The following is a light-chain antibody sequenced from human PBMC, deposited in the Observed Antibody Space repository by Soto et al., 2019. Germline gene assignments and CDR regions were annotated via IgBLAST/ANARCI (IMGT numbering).Light chain of an antibody. V-gene: IGLV1-51*01. CDR1: SSNLGNNY. J-gene: IGLJ1*01. CDR3: GTWDNSRRAGYV. Sequence: QSALTQPPSVSAAPGQKVTVSCSGSSSNLGNNYVSWYQHLPGTAPKLLIYANDKRPSGIPDRFSGSKSGTSATLVITGLQTGDEADYYCGTWDNSRRAGYVFGTGTKVTVL. CDR2: AND.